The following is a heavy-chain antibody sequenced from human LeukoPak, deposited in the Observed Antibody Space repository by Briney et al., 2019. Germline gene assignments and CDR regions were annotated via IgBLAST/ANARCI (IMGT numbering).Heavy chain of an antibody. Sequence: SETLSLTCAVSGVSISGSGHYWGWIRQPPGKGLEWIGNVYYSGSTYYNPSLKSRVTISVDTSKNQFSLKLSSVTAADTAVYYCARLLYGSGSYSNIFDSWGQGTLVTVSS. CDR2: VYYSGST. CDR1: GVSISGSGHY. D-gene: IGHD3-10*01. CDR3: ARLLYGSGSYSNIFDS. V-gene: IGHV4-39*01. J-gene: IGHJ4*02.